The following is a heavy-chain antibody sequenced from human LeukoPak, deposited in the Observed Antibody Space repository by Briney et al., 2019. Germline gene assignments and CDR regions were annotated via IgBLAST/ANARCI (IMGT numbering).Heavy chain of an antibody. Sequence: GGSLRLSCAASGFTFSSYAMHWVRQAPGKGLEWVAVTSSDLNVKLYADSVKGRFTISRDYSKNTLYLQMNSLRADDTAVYYCARDSSGPAFWGQGTLVTVSS. D-gene: IGHD6-19*01. J-gene: IGHJ4*02. V-gene: IGHV3-30*14. CDR1: GFTFSSYA. CDR2: TSSDLNVK. CDR3: ARDSSGPAF.